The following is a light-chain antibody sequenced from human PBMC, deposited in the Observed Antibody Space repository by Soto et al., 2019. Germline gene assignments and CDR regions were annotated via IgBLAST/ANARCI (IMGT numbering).Light chain of an antibody. CDR1: RSDVGYYNY. V-gene: IGLV2-8*01. CDR2: EVS. J-gene: IGLJ2*01. Sequence: QSALTQPPSASGSPGQSVTISCTGTRSDVGYYNYVSWYQQHPGKAPKLMIYEVSKRPSGVPDRFSGSKSGNTASLTVSGLQAEDEADYYCSSYPGSNNFGVFGGGTKLTVL. CDR3: SSYPGSNNFGV.